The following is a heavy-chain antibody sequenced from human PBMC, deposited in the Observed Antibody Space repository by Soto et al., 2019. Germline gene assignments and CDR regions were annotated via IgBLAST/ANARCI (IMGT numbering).Heavy chain of an antibody. CDR3: ARLYCSASSCYSVGAFDI. J-gene: IGHJ3*02. V-gene: IGHV3-33*01. CDR1: GFTFSSYG. Sequence: PVGSLRLSCAASGFTFSSYGMHWVRQAPGKGLEWVALIWFDGSDKYYTESVKGRFTISRDSSKSTLYLQMNSLRAEDTAVYYCARLYCSASSCYSVGAFDIRGQGTMVTVSS. CDR2: IWFDGSDK. D-gene: IGHD2-15*01.